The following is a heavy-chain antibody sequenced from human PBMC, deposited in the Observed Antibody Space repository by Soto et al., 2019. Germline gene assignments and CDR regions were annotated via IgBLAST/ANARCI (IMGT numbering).Heavy chain of an antibody. CDR1: GYTFTSYG. D-gene: IGHD4-17*01. CDR2: ISAYNGNT. Sequence: QVQLVQSGAEVKKPGASVKVSCKASGYTFTSYGINWVRPAPGQGLEWMGWISAYNGNTHYAQTLQGRGTMTTDTSTSTAYMGLRSLRSDDTAVYYCAGCRVSGYGEYSAYVDLWGRGTLVTVSS. CDR3: AGCRVSGYGEYSAYVDL. V-gene: IGHV1-18*01. J-gene: IGHJ2*01.